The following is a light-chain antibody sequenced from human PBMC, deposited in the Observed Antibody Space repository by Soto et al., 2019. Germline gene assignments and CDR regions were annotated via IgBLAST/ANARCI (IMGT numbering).Light chain of an antibody. V-gene: IGLV2-14*01. CDR1: SSDVGGFNY. CDR3: SSYASTTRV. J-gene: IGLJ3*02. Sequence: QSALTQPASVSGSPRQSITISCTGTSSDVGGFNYVSWYQQHPGKAPKRMIYDVSNRPSGVSSRFSGSKSGNTASLTISGLQAEDEADYYCSSYASTTRVFGGGTKLTVL. CDR2: DVS.